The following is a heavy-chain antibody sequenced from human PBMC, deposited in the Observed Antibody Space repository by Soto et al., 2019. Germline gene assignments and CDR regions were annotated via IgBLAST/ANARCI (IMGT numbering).Heavy chain of an antibody. D-gene: IGHD2-2*01. V-gene: IGHV1-2*02. CDR3: ARERYQVISDGMDV. CDR2: INPETGGT. Sequence: GASVEVSCKXSGYTFTGYYVHWVREAPGQGLEWMGWINPETGGTSYAQKFQGRLTLSRDTSINTAYLELSRLRFDDAAVYFCARERYQVISDGMDVWGQGTTVTVSS. J-gene: IGHJ6*02. CDR1: GYTFTGYY.